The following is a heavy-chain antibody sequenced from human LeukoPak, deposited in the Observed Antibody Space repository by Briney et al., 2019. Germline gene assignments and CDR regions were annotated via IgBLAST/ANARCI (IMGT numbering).Heavy chain of an antibody. CDR2: INHSGST. D-gene: IGHD2-2*01. CDR3: ARHSCSSTSCSFDY. V-gene: IGHV4-34*01. CDR1: GGSFSGYY. Sequence: PSETLSLTCAVYGGSFSGYYWSWIRQPPGKGLEWIGEINHSGSTNYNPSLKSRVTISVDTSKNQFSLKLSSVTAADTAVYYCARHSCSSTSCSFDYWGQGTLVTVSS. J-gene: IGHJ4*02.